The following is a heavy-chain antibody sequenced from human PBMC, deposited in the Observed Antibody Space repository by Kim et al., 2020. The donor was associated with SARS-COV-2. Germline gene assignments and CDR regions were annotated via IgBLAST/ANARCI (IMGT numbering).Heavy chain of an antibody. Sequence: GGSLRLSCAASGFTFSSYAMHWVRQAPGKGLEWVAVISYDGSNKYYADSVKGRFTISRDNSKNTLYLQMNSLRAEDTAVYYCARDCKYSGYDPGMDVWGQGTMVTVSS. CDR2: ISYDGSNK. CDR3: ARDCKYSGYDPGMDV. V-gene: IGHV3-30*04. D-gene: IGHD5-12*01. J-gene: IGHJ6*02. CDR1: GFTFSSYA.